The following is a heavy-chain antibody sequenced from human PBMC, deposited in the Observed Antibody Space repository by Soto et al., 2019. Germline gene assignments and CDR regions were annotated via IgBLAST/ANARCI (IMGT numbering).Heavy chain of an antibody. CDR3: ARDLEGSSGYFDY. D-gene: IGHD6-6*01. CDR1: GGSISSGGYY. Sequence: SETLSLTCTVSGGSISSGGYYWSWIRQHPGKGLEWIGYIYYSGSTYYDPSLKGRVTISVDTSKNQFSLKLSSVTAADTAVYYCARDLEGSSGYFDYWGQGTLVTVSS. CDR2: IYYSGST. V-gene: IGHV4-31*03. J-gene: IGHJ4*02.